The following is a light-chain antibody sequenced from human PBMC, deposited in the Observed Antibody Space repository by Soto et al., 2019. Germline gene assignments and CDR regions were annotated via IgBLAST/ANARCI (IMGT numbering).Light chain of an antibody. CDR1: SSDVGGYDY. CDR3: SSYTSSSTDV. V-gene: IGLV2-14*01. Sequence: QSALTQPASVSGSPGQSITISCTGTSSDVGGYDYVSWYQHHPGKAPKLTIYEVSNRPSGVSNRFSGSKSGNTASLTISGLQAEDEAEYYCSSYTSSSTDVFGTGTKLTVX. CDR2: EVS. J-gene: IGLJ1*01.